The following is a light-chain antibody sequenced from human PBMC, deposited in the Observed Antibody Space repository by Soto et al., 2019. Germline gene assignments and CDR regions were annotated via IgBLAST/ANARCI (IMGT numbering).Light chain of an antibody. CDR1: QSVRSNN. V-gene: IGKV3-20*01. CDR2: SAS. Sequence: EIVLTQSPGTLSLSPGERATLSCRASQSVRSNNLVWYQQKPGQAPRLLIHSASTRVTGIPDRFSGSGSGTDFTLTISRLEPEDFAVYYCQQCSTSPLTFGGGTKVEMK. CDR3: QQCSTSPLT. J-gene: IGKJ4*01.